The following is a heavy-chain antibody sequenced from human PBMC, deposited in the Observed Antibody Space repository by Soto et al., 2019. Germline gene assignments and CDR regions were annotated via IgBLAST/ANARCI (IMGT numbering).Heavy chain of an antibody. CDR1: GGSFSGYY. D-gene: IGHD3-10*01. J-gene: IGHJ6*02. CDR2: INHSGST. Sequence: SETLSLTCAVYGGSFSGYYWSWIRQPPGKGLEWIGEINHSGSTNYNPSLKSRVTISVDTSKNQFSLKLSSVTAADTAVYYCARGRITMVRGVMSDYYYYYGMDVWGQGTTVTVSS. CDR3: ARGRITMVRGVMSDYYYYYGMDV. V-gene: IGHV4-34*01.